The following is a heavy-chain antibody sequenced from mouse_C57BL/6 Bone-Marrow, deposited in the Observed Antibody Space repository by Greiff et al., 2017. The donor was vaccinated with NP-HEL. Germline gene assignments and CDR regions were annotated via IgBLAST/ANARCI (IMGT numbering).Heavy chain of an antibody. D-gene: IGHD1-1*01. CDR1: GYTFTSYG. Sequence: VQLQESGAELARPGASVKLSCKASGYTFTSYGISWVKQRTGQGLEWIGEIYPRSGNTYYNEKFKGKATLTADKSSSTAYMELRSLTSEDSAVDFCARSGFIKCSWFAYWGQGTLVTVSA. CDR2: IYPRSGNT. J-gene: IGHJ3*01. V-gene: IGHV1-81*01. CDR3: ARSGFIKCSWFAY.